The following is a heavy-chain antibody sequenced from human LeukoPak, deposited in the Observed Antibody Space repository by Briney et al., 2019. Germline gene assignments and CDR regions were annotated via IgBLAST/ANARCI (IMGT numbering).Heavy chain of an antibody. CDR1: GGSISSSSYY. V-gene: IGHV4-39*01. CDR2: IYHSGST. D-gene: IGHD4-17*01. Sequence: PSETLSLTCIVSGGSISSSSYYWGWIRQPPGKGLEWIGSIYHSGSTYYNPSLKSRVTISVDTSKNQFSLKLSSVTAADTAVYYCARAYTVTNPYFDYWGQGTLVTVSS. CDR3: ARAYTVTNPYFDY. J-gene: IGHJ4*02.